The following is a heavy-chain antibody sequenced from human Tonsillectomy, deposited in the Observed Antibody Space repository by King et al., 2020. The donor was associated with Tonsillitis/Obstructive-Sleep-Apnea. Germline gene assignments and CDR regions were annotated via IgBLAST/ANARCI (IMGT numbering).Heavy chain of an antibody. CDR3: AKDLIKATSGTPGDAFDI. J-gene: IGHJ3*02. D-gene: IGHD2-2*01. CDR2: ISWNSGTI. V-gene: IGHV3-9*01. CDR1: GFTFDEFP. Sequence: VQLVESGGGLVQPGRSLRLSCAASGFTFDEFPMYWVRQAPGKGLEWVSGISWNSGTIHYADSVKGRFTISRDNAKNSLYLQMNSLRAEDTALYYCAKDLIKATSGTPGDAFDIWGQGTMVTVSS.